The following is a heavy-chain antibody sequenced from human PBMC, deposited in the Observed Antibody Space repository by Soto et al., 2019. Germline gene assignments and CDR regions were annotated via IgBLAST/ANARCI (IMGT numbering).Heavy chain of an antibody. Sequence: GGSLRLSCAASGFTFSSYAVSWVRQAPGKGLEWVSAISGSGGSTYYADSVKGRFTISRDNSKNTLYLQMNSLRAEDTAVYYCAKDGSSGYDILTGYFHLWLDYWGQGTLVTVSS. CDR2: ISGSGGST. V-gene: IGHV3-23*01. CDR3: AKDGSSGYDILTGYFHLWLDY. D-gene: IGHD3-9*01. J-gene: IGHJ4*02. CDR1: GFTFSSYA.